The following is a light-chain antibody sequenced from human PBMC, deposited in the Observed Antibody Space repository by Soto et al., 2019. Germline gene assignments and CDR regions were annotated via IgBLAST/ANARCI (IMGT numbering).Light chain of an antibody. J-gene: IGKJ4*01. Sequence: EIVLTQSPATLSLSPGERATLSCRASQSVSSYLAWYQQKPGQAPRLLIYDASNRATGVPARFSGSGSGTDFTLTIISLEPEDFAVYYCPQRSNWPLTFGGGTKVEI. CDR2: DAS. CDR1: QSVSSY. V-gene: IGKV3-11*01. CDR3: PQRSNWPLT.